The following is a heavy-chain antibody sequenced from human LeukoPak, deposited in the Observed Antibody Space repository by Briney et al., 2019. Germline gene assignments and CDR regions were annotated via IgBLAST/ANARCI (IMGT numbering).Heavy chain of an antibody. CDR3: ARGYLYYYDVSGYPFDY. J-gene: IGHJ4*02. V-gene: IGHV1-2*02. CDR1: GYTFTDYY. Sequence: ASVKVSCKASGYTFTDYYMHWVRQAPGQGLEWMGWINPNSGGTNYAQKFQGRVTMTRDTSISTDYMELRRLRSDDTAVYYCARGYLYYYDVSGYPFDYWGQGTLVTVSS. CDR2: INPNSGGT. D-gene: IGHD3-22*01.